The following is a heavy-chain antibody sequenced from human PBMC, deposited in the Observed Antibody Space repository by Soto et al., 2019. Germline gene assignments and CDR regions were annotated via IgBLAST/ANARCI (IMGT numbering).Heavy chain of an antibody. CDR1: GFTFSSYS. J-gene: IGHJ3*02. Sequence: EVQLVESGGGLDKPGGSLRLSCATSGFTFSSYSMNWVRQAPGKGLEWVSSISSSSSYIYYGDSVRGRFTISRDNAKNSLSLQMNSLSAEDTAVYYCARDVGYCSGGSCYALYAFDIWGQGTMVTVSS. CDR3: ARDVGYCSGGSCYALYAFDI. CDR2: ISSSSSYI. V-gene: IGHV3-21*01. D-gene: IGHD2-15*01.